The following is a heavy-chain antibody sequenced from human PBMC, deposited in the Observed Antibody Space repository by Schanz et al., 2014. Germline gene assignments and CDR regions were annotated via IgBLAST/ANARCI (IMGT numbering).Heavy chain of an antibody. J-gene: IGHJ4*02. V-gene: IGHV3-NL1*01. Sequence: QVQLLESGGGVAQPGGSLRLSCAASGFSFSGYGMHWVRQAPGKGLECVSIIYSDGSTYYVDSVKGRFIISRDNSKNTVYLQMNSLRAEDTAVYYCARDPGGTKTHGLWGQGTLVTVSS. CDR2: IYSDGST. CDR3: ARDPGGTKTHGL. CDR1: GFSFSGYG. D-gene: IGHD2-15*01.